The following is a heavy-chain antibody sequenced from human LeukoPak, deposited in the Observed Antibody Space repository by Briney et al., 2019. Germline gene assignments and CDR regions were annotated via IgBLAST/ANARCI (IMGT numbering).Heavy chain of an antibody. CDR3: ALGTINKDFYFGMDV. D-gene: IGHD2-8*01. V-gene: IGHV3-48*02. Sequence: PGGSLRLSCAASGFTFSTYTMYWVRHPPGKGLEWLSYISNSGSTVFYADSVKGRFTVSRDNAKRSLYLQIESLRDDDTAVYHCALGTINKDFYFGMDVWGQGTTVTVSS. CDR2: ISNSGSTV. CDR1: GFTFSTYT. J-gene: IGHJ6*02.